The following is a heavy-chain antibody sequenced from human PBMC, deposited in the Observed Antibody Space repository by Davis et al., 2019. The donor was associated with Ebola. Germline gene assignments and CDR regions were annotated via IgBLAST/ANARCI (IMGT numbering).Heavy chain of an antibody. V-gene: IGHV3-30*09. CDR1: GFAFSQYS. D-gene: IGHD5-18*01. CDR2: IKHDGSNE. J-gene: IGHJ4*02. Sequence: GGSLRLSCAASGFAFSQYSMHWVRQAPGKGLEWVAVIKHDGSNEYHADSVKGRFAISRDNSKNALFLQMNSLRTEDTALYYCARIGRGFSYGNGIENWGQGTLITVSS. CDR3: ARIGRGFSYGNGIEN.